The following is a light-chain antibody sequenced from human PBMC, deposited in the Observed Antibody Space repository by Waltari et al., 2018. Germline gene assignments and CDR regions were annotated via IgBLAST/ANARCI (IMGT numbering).Light chain of an antibody. V-gene: IGKV3-20*01. Sequence: EIVLTQSPGTLSLSPGERATLSCRAIQTVRTTSLAWYQQKPGQAPTLRIYGASSRATGIPDRFSGSGSGTDFSLTISSLEPEDFAVYYCQQYDISPLTFGGGTKVEIK. CDR2: GAS. CDR3: QQYDISPLT. J-gene: IGKJ4*01. CDR1: QTVRTTS.